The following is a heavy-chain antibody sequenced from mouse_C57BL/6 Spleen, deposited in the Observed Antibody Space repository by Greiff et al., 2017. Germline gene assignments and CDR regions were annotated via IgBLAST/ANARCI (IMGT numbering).Heavy chain of an antibody. CDR3: ARAGGGYYSYAMDY. V-gene: IGHV1-26*01. Sequence: EVQLQQSGPELVKPGASVKISCKASGYTFTDYYMNWVKQSHGKSLEWIGDINPNNGGTSYNQKFKGKATLTVDKSSSTAYMELRSLTSEDSAVYYCARAGGGYYSYAMDYWGQGTSVTVSS. D-gene: IGHD2-3*01. J-gene: IGHJ4*01. CDR2: INPNNGGT. CDR1: GYTFTDYY.